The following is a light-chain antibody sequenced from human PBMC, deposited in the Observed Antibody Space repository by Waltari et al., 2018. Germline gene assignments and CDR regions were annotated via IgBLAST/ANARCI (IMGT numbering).Light chain of an antibody. CDR2: SNN. CDR1: SSNIGSNT. V-gene: IGLV1-44*01. J-gene: IGLJ3*02. Sequence: QSVLTQPPSASGTPGQRVTISCSGSSSNIGSNTVNWYQQHPGTAPKLLIYSNNPRPSGVPDRFSGSKSGTSASLAISGLQSDDEADYYCAAWDDSLNGWVFGGGTKLTVL. CDR3: AAWDDSLNGWV.